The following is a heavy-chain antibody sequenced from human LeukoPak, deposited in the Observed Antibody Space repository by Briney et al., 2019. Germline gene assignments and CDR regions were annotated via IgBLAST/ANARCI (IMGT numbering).Heavy chain of an antibody. CDR2: IYYSGST. CDR3: ARDGSRNRKYGMDV. J-gene: IGHJ6*02. V-gene: IGHV4-30-4*01. CDR1: GGSISRYY. D-gene: IGHD1/OR15-1a*01. Sequence: PSETLSLTCTVSGGSISRYYWSWIRQPPGKGLEWIGYIYYSGSTYYNPSLKSRVTISVDTSKNQFSLKLSSVTAADTAVYYCARDGSRNRKYGMDVWGQGTTVTVSS.